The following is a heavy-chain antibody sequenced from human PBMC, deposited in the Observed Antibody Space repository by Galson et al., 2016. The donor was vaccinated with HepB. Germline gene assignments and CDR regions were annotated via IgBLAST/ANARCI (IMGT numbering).Heavy chain of an antibody. CDR2: IYASGST. Sequence: SETLSLTCSVSGVSMNSYYWSWIRQAAGGGLEWVGRIYASGSTNYNPSLKSRVTISVDTSKNQFSLSLSSMAAADTAVYYCAGQGLGRAGERDIHWGQGTAVIVSS. J-gene: IGHJ6*02. D-gene: IGHD4-17*01. CDR1: GVSMNSYY. V-gene: IGHV4-4*07. CDR3: AGQGLGRAGERDIH.